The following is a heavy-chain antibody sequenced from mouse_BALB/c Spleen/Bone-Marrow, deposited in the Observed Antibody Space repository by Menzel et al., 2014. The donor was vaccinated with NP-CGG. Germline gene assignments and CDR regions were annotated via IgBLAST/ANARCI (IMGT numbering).Heavy chain of an antibody. CDR2: INVNGDTT. Sequence: EVNLVESGGGLVQPGGSLKLSCAASGFTFSSCGMSWVRQTPDKRLEMIATINVNGDTTYHPDSVKGRFTISRDNVKNTLYLQMSSLKSEDTAMYYCARGYDYSSWFAYWGQGTLVTVSA. J-gene: IGHJ3*01. D-gene: IGHD2-4*01. CDR1: GFTFSSCG. V-gene: IGHV5-6-3*01. CDR3: ARGYDYSSWFAY.